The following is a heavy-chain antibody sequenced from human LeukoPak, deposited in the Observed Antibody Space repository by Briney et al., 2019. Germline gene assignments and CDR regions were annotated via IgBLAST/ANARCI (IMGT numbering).Heavy chain of an antibody. D-gene: IGHD3-22*01. CDR3: ARSGYDSSGYRIEDY. Sequence: GGSLRLSCAASGFTFNNYGMHWVRQAPRKGLEWLAFIRYDGSNTYYADSVKGRFTVSRDDSKNTLYLQMNSLRGDDTAVYYCARSGYDSSGYRIEDYWGQGTLVTVSS. V-gene: IGHV3-30*02. J-gene: IGHJ4*02. CDR1: GFTFNNYG. CDR2: IRYDGSNT.